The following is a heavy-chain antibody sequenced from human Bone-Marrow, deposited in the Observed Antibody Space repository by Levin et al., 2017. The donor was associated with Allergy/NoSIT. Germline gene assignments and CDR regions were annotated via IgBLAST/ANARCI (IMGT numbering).Heavy chain of an antibody. D-gene: IGHD2-15*01. CDR1: GDTFSNHV. CDR2: IIPIFGAA. V-gene: IGHV1-69*01. Sequence: PGESLKISCKASGDTFSNHVFSWLRQAPGEPFEWMGGIIPIFGAANYAQKFQGRVTITADESTTTAFVELSGLRSDDTAVYFCATNRRTSCTGGSCYSFDYWGQGTLLTVSS. CDR3: ATNRRTSCTGGSCYSFDY. J-gene: IGHJ4*02.